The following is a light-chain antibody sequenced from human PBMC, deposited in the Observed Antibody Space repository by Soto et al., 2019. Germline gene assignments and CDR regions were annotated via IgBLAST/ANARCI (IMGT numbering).Light chain of an antibody. CDR3: QQFDSWPIT. J-gene: IGKJ5*01. Sequence: EIVLTQSPATLSVSPGERATLSCRASQSVTTNFAWYQQKPGQVPRLLISGASTRATDIPARFSGSGSGTEFTLTVSSLQSEDLAVYYCQQFDSWPITFGQGTRLEIK. V-gene: IGKV3-15*01. CDR1: QSVTTN. CDR2: GAS.